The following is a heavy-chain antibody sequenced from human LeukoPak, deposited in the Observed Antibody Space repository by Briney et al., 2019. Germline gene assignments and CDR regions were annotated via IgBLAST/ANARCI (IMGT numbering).Heavy chain of an antibody. D-gene: IGHD5-24*01. CDR2: IYYSGST. V-gene: IGHV4-39*07. J-gene: IGHJ4*01. Sequence: SETLSLTCTVSGGSISSSSYYWGWIRQPPGKGLEWIGSIYYSGSTYYNPSLKSRVTMSVDTSKNQFSLKLSSVTAADTAVYYCARLPPAPMAFDYLGHGTLATVSS. CDR3: ARLPPAPMAFDY. CDR1: GGSISSSSYY.